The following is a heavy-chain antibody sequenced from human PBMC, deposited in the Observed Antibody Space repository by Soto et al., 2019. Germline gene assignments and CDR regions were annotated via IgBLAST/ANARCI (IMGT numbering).Heavy chain of an antibody. Sequence: SVKVSCKASGGTFSNFAFSWVRQAPGQGPEWMGGIIPIIGTPNYAQRFQARLTITADESTSTAYMELRGLRSEDTAVYYCARGGDMEAAVAKSEYYYWMDFWGQGTTVTVSS. CDR3: ARGGDMEAAVAKSEYYYWMDF. V-gene: IGHV1-69*13. CDR1: GGTFSNFA. J-gene: IGHJ6*02. D-gene: IGHD6-13*01. CDR2: IIPIIGTP.